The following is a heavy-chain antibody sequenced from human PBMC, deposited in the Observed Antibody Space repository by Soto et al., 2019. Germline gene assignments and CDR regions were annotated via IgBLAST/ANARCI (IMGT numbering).Heavy chain of an antibody. V-gene: IGHV3-23*01. Sequence: EVQLLESGGDLVQPGGSLRLSCAASGFTFNNYAMTWVRQAPGKGLEWVSAVSGSGGTTYYADSVQGRFTISSDNSKNTLYLQINDLIAGDTAVYYCSKSFIVLSPEVVYDYYMDVWGKGTTVTVSS. CDR2: VSGSGGTT. J-gene: IGHJ6*03. D-gene: IGHD2-8*02. CDR1: GFTFNNYA. CDR3: SKSFIVLSPEVVYDYYMDV.